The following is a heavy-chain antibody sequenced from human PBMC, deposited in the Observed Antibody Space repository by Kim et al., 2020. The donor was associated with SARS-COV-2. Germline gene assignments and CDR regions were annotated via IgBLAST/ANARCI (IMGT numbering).Heavy chain of an antibody. CDR3: ARDRLVRGVIYYYYGMDV. CDR1: GFTFSSYS. Sequence: GGSLRLSCAASGFTFSSYSMNWVRQAPGKGLEWVSSISSSSSYIYYADSVKGRFTISRDNAKNSLYLQMNSLRAEDTAVYYCARDRLVRGVIYYYYGMDVWGQGTTVTVSS. J-gene: IGHJ6*02. CDR2: ISSSSSYI. D-gene: IGHD3-10*01. V-gene: IGHV3-21*01.